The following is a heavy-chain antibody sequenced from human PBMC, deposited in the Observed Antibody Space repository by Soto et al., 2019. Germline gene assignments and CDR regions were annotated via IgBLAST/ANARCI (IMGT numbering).Heavy chain of an antibody. CDR3: ARGHSNYAGWFDP. J-gene: IGHJ5*02. CDR1: GFTFSSYG. Sequence: GGSLRLSCAASGFTFSSYGMHWVRQAPGKGLEWVAVIWYDGSNKYYADSVKGRFTISRDNSKNTLYLQMNSLRAEDTAVYYCARGHSNYAGWFDPWGQGTLVTVSS. V-gene: IGHV3-33*01. CDR2: IWYDGSNK. D-gene: IGHD4-4*01.